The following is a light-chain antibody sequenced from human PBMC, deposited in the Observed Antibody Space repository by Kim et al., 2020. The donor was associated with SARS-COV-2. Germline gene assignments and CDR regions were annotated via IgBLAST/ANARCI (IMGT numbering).Light chain of an antibody. V-gene: IGLV3-21*04. J-gene: IGLJ2*01. Sequence: PGRTARSTCGGNSIGSKSVRWYQQMPGQAPVLVISYDSDRPSGIPERFSGSNSGNTATLTISRVEAGDEADYYCQVWDSSSDHRVVFGGGTQLTVL. CDR1: SIGSKS. CDR3: QVWDSSSDHRVV. CDR2: YDS.